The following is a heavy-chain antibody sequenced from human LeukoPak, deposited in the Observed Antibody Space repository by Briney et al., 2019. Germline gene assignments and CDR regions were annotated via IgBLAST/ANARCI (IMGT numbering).Heavy chain of an antibody. V-gene: IGHV3-21*01. J-gene: IGHJ5*02. CDR1: GFTFSSYS. Sequence: GGFLRLSCAASGFTFSSYSMNWVRQAPGKGLEWVSSISSSSSYIYYADSVKGRFTISRDNAKNSLYLQMNSLRAEDTAVYYCARVDYSIGWFDPWGQGTLVTVSS. CDR2: ISSSSSYI. D-gene: IGHD4-11*01. CDR3: ARVDYSIGWFDP.